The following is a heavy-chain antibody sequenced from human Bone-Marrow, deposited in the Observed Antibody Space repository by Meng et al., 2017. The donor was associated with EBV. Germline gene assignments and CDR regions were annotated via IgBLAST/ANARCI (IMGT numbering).Heavy chain of an antibody. J-gene: IGHJ4*02. CDR3: AAGFRELVRSRDY. CDR1: GGSIRSSNW. CDR2: IFYGGST. Sequence: QLEGVGPRRVKPVGTLSLTCVVSGGSIRSSNWWSWVRQPPGKGLEWIGEIFYGGSTNYNPSLESRVTISVDKSKNQFSLKLSSVTAADTAVYYCAAGFRELVRSRDYWGQGTLVTVFS. D-gene: IGHD3-10*01. V-gene: IGHV4-4*02.